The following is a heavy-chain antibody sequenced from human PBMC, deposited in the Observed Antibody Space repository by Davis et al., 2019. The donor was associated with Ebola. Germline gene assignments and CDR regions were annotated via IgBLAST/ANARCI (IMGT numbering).Heavy chain of an antibody. V-gene: IGHV1-18*01. CDR3: AREVAVAPYDY. CDR1: GYTFTSSG. D-gene: IGHD4-23*01. J-gene: IGHJ4*02. Sequence: ASVKVSCKTSGYTFTSSGISWVRQAPGQGLEWMGWISAYNDNTNYAQKLQGRVTMTTDTSTSTAYMELRSLRSDDTAVYYCAREVAVAPYDYWGQGTLVTVSS. CDR2: ISAYNDNT.